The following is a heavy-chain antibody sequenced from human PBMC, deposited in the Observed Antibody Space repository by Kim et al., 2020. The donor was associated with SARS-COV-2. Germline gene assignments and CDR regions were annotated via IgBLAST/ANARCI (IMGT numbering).Heavy chain of an antibody. CDR3: ARDHSGRYSYKWFDA. CDR1: GGSFSGYY. CDR2: INHSGST. Sequence: SETLSLTCAVYGGSFSGYYWSWIRQPPGKGLEWIGEINHSGSTNYNPSLKSRVTITVDTSKNQFSLKLSSVTAADTAVYYCARDHSGRYSYKWFDACGEGTLVTDSS. J-gene: IGHJ5*02. D-gene: IGHD6-13*01. V-gene: IGHV4-34*01.